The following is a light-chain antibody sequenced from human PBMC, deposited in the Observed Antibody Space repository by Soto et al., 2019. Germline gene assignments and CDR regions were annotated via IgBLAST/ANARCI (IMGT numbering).Light chain of an antibody. CDR3: QKYDIAPWT. J-gene: IGKJ1*01. CDR2: SAS. Sequence: DIQMTQSPSSLSASVGDRVTITCRASQGISNYLVWYQQKPGKVPRLLIYSASTLHSGVPSRFSGSGSGTDFPLTISSLQPEDVATYYCQKYDIAPWTFGQGTKVEVK. CDR1: QGISNY. V-gene: IGKV1-27*01.